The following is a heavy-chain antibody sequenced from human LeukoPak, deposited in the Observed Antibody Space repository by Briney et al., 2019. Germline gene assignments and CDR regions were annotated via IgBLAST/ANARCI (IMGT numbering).Heavy chain of an antibody. CDR2: IYSGGNT. V-gene: IGHV3-66*04. Sequence: GGSLRLSCAASGFTVSSNYMSWVRQAPGEGLEWVSLIYSGGNTYYADSVKGRFTISTDNSKNTLYLQMNSLRAEDTAVYYCASQKYCTNGICYRKYYFDYWGQGTLVTVSS. CDR1: GFTVSSNY. CDR3: ASQKYCTNGICYRKYYFDY. D-gene: IGHD2-8*01. J-gene: IGHJ4*02.